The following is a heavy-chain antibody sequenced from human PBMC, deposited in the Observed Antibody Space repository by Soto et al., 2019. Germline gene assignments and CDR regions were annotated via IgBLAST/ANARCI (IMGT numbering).Heavy chain of an antibody. Sequence: GGSLRLSCAASGFTFSSYWMSWVRQAPGKGLEWVANIKQDGSEKYYVDSVKGRFTISRDNAKNSLYLQMNSLRAEDTAVYYCARDLVQRSWIFGVAAGGAFDIWGQGTMVTISS. D-gene: IGHD3-3*01. CDR3: ARDLVQRSWIFGVAAGGAFDI. CDR1: GFTFSSYW. CDR2: IKQDGSEK. V-gene: IGHV3-7*01. J-gene: IGHJ3*02.